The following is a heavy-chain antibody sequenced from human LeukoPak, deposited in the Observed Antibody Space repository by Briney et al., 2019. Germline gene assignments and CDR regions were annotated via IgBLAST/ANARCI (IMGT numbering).Heavy chain of an antibody. V-gene: IGHV3-21*01. CDR2: ISDSSSYI. CDR1: GFTLSSYA. Sequence: PGGSLRLSCAASGFTLSSYAMNWVRQAPGKGLEWVSSISDSSSYIYYADSVRGRFTISRDNAKNSLYLQMNSLRAEDTAMYYCARADLSGSYFHPHFLDYWGQGTLVTVSS. J-gene: IGHJ4*02. CDR3: ARADLSGSYFHPHFLDY. D-gene: IGHD1-26*01.